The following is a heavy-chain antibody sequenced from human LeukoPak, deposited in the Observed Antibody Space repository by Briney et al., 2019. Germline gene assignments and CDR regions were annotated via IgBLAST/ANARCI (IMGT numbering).Heavy chain of an antibody. V-gene: IGHV3-23*01. CDR3: AKDPTVWDIYYYYMDV. D-gene: IGHD3-16*01. Sequence: PGGSLRLSCVASGFTFNNYAMHWVRQAPGKGLEWVSAIIGSGGSTYYADSVKGRFTISRDNSKNTLYLQMNSLRAEDTAVYYCAKDPTVWDIYYYYMDVWGKGTTVTVSS. CDR2: IIGSGGST. J-gene: IGHJ6*03. CDR1: GFTFNNYA.